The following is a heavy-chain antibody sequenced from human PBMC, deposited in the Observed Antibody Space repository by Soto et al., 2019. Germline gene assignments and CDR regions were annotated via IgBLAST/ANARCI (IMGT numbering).Heavy chain of an antibody. CDR1: GYTFTSYG. Sequence: ASVKVSCKASGYTFTSYGISWVRQAPGQGLEWMGWISAYNGNTNYAQKLQGRVTMTTDTSTSTAYMELRSLRSDDTAVYYCARVGRYSGYKKYYYDSSGYDTNHDYWGQGTPVTVSS. CDR2: ISAYNGNT. J-gene: IGHJ4*02. D-gene: IGHD3-22*01. V-gene: IGHV1-18*01. CDR3: ARVGRYSGYKKYYYDSSGYDTNHDY.